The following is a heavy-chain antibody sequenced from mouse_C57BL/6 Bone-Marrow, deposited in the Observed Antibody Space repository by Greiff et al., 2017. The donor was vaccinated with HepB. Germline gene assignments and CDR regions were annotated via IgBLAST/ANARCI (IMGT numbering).Heavy chain of an antibody. Sequence: QVQLQQSGPELVKPGASVKISCKASGYAFSSSWMNWVKQRPGKGLEWIGRIYPGDGDTNYNGKFKGKATLTADKSSSTAYMQLSSLTSEDSAVYFCARYTTVVAGDWYFDVWGTGTTVTVSS. CDR2: IYPGDGDT. J-gene: IGHJ1*03. CDR3: ARYTTVVAGDWYFDV. D-gene: IGHD1-1*01. V-gene: IGHV1-82*01. CDR1: GYAFSSSW.